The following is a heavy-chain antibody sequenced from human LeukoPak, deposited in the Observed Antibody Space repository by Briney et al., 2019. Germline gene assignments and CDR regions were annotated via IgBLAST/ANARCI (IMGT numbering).Heavy chain of an antibody. Sequence: PGGSLRLSCAASVVTYSIHAMSWVRQAPGKGLEWVSSISGSDGSTYYADSVKGRFTISRDNSKNTLYLQMNSQRAEDTAVYYCAKDWDMAPGYWGQGTLVTVSS. CDR3: AKDWDMAPGY. CDR1: VVTYSIHA. D-gene: IGHD2-15*01. V-gene: IGHV3-23*01. J-gene: IGHJ4*02. CDR2: ISGSDGST.